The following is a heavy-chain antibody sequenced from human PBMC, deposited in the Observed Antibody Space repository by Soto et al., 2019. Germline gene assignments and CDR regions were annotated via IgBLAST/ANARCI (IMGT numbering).Heavy chain of an antibody. J-gene: IGHJ6*02. D-gene: IGHD7-27*01. Sequence: VQLVQSGAEVKKPGASVKVSCTASGYTFTSYDINWVRQATGQGLEGIVWMNPNSGNTGFAQKFKGRVNTTMNTSISTAYMELSSLRSEDTAVYYCAIGVGKHSSYVMDVWCQGTTVTVSS. CDR2: MNPNSGNT. CDR3: AIGVGKHSSYVMDV. CDR1: GYTFTSYD. V-gene: IGHV1-8*01.